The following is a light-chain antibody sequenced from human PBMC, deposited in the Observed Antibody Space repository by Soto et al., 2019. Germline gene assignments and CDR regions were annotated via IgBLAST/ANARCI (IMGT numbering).Light chain of an antibody. CDR3: TSYAGGNNV. CDR2: EVN. V-gene: IGLV2-8*01. J-gene: IGLJ1*01. Sequence: QSVLTQPPSAPGSPGQSVTISCTGTSSDVGGYNYVSWYQKHPGKVPKLLVYEVNKRPSGVPDRFSGSKSGNTASLTVAGLQAEDDADYYCTSYAGGNNVFGTGTKLTVL. CDR1: SSDVGGYNY.